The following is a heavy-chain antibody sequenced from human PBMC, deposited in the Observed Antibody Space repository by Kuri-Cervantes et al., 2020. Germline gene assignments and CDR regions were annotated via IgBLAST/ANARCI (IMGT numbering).Heavy chain of an antibody. V-gene: IGHV1-46*01. CDR2: INPSGGST. CDR3: ARGVAKWELRLVGMDV. D-gene: IGHD1-26*01. CDR1: GYTFTSYY. Sequence: ASVKVSCKASGYTFTSYYMHWVRQAPGQGLEWMGIINPSGGSTSYAQKFQGRVTMTRDTSTSTVYMELSSLRSEDTAVYYCARGVAKWELRLVGMDVWGQGTTVTVSS. J-gene: IGHJ6*02.